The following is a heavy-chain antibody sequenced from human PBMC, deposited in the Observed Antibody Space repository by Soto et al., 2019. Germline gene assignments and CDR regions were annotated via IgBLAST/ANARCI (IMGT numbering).Heavy chain of an antibody. CDR1: GGSISSYY. CDR3: ARDSASGYTHYYYYGMDV. Sequence: PSETLSLTCTVSGGSISSYYWSWIRQPAGKGLEWIGRIYTSGSTNYNPSLKSRVTMSVDTSKNQFSLKLSSVTAADTAVYYCARDSASGYTHYYYYGMDVWGHGTTVTVSS. V-gene: IGHV4-4*07. D-gene: IGHD3-22*01. CDR2: IYTSGST. J-gene: IGHJ6*02.